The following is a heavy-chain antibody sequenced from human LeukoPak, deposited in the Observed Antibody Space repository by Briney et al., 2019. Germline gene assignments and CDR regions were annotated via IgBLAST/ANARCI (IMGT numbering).Heavy chain of an antibody. CDR3: ARDPDLLTGSPQYYFHY. J-gene: IGHJ4*01. CDR2: ISYDGSNN. V-gene: IGHV3-30*04. Sequence: GGSLRLSCAASGFTFSSYAMHWVRQAPGKGLEWVAFISYDGSNNYYADSVKGRFTISRDNSKNTLYLQMNSLRAEDTAVYYCARDPDLLTGSPQYYFHYWGQGTLVTVSS. CDR1: GFTFSSYA. D-gene: IGHD3-9*01.